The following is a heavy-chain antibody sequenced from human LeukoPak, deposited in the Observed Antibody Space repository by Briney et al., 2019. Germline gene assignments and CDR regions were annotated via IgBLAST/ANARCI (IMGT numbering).Heavy chain of an antibody. Sequence: SETLSLTCSVSGGSVSIGSYYWSWIRQSAGKGLEWIGRIYVSGTTDYNPSLESRVTIFKDMSKNQLFLRLSSVTAADTAVYYCARTNDFWTGYYEKWGRGTLVTVSS. CDR3: ARTNDFWTGYYEK. V-gene: IGHV4-61*02. D-gene: IGHD3/OR15-3a*01. CDR1: GGSVSIGSYY. J-gene: IGHJ4*02. CDR2: IYVSGTT.